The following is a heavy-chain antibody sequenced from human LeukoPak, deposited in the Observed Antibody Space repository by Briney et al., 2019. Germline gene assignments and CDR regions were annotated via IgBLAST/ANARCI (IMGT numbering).Heavy chain of an antibody. CDR3: ARVRCSSNSCFPDY. V-gene: IGHV3-7*01. D-gene: IGHD2-2*01. Sequence: PGGSLRLSCAASGFTFSSYSMNWVRQAPGKGLEWVANIKQDGSEKYYVDSVKGRFTISRENAKNSLYLQMNSLRAEDTAVYYCARVRCSSNSCFPDYWGQGTLVTVSS. J-gene: IGHJ4*02. CDR1: GFTFSSYS. CDR2: IKQDGSEK.